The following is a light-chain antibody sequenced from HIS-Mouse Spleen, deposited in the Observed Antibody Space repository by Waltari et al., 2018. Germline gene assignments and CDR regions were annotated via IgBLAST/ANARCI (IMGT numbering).Light chain of an antibody. CDR2: EGS. CDR1: SSDVGSYNL. J-gene: IGLJ3*02. Sequence: QSALTQPASVSGSPGQSITISCTGTSSDVGSYNLVSWYQQHPGKAPKLMIYEGSKRPSGVSNRFSGSKPGNTASLTISGLQAEDEADYHCCSYAGSSTLVFGGGTKLTVL. V-gene: IGLV2-23*01. CDR3: CSYAGSSTLV.